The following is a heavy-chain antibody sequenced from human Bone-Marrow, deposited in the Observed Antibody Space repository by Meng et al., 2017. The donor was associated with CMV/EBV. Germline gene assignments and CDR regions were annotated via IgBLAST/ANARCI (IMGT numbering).Heavy chain of an antibody. D-gene: IGHD3-3*01. J-gene: IGHJ6*02. V-gene: IGHV3-30*04. CDR2: ISYDGSNK. CDR1: GFTFSSYA. CDR3: ARDLAYYEFWSGYQSYYYYGMDV. Sequence: GESLKISCAASGFTFSSYAMHWVRQAPGKGLEWVAVISYDGSNKYYADSVKGRFTISRDNSKNTLYLQMNSLRAEDTAVYYCARDLAYYEFWSGYQSYYYYGMDVWGQGTTVTVSS.